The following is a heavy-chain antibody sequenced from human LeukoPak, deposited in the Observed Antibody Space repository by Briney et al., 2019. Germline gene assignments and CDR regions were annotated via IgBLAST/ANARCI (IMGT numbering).Heavy chain of an antibody. Sequence: PGGSLRLSCAASGFTFSSYAMSWVRQAPGKGLEWVSAISGSGGSTYYADSVKGRFTISRDNSKNTLYLQMNSLRAEDTAVYYCARGDDYGGRVSGYYYYGMDVWGQGTTVTVSS. CDR1: GFTFSSYA. CDR2: ISGSGGST. J-gene: IGHJ6*02. CDR3: ARGDDYGGRVSGYYYYGMDV. V-gene: IGHV3-23*01. D-gene: IGHD4-23*01.